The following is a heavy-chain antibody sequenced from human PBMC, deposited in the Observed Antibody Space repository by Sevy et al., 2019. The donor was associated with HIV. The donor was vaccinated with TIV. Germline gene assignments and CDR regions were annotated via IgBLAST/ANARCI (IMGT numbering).Heavy chain of an antibody. J-gene: IGHJ4*02. CDR1: GYTFTTYP. CDR2: ISTYSGET. Sequence: ASVKVSCKASGYTFTTYPIGWVRQAPGQGLEWMGWISTYSGETRDAQKFQGRATMTTDTSTSTAYLELRSLRSDDTAVYYCARDSDGSGHYYADYYDYWGQGTLVTVSS. D-gene: IGHD3-22*01. CDR3: ARDSDGSGHYYADYYDY. V-gene: IGHV1-18*01.